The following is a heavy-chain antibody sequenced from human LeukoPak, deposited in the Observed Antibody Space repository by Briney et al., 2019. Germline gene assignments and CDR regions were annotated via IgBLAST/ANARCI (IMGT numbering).Heavy chain of an antibody. V-gene: IGHV3-15*05. Sequence: GGSLRLSCAASGFTFSDAWMTWVRQAPGKGLEWVGQIRSKAHGETEEYIAPVKGRFTISRDDSKSTVFLRMSSLKTEDTAVYYCVAVAEGYWGQGTLVTVSS. CDR3: VAVAEGY. D-gene: IGHD4-23*01. CDR2: IRSKAHGETE. CDR1: GFTFSDAW. J-gene: IGHJ4*01.